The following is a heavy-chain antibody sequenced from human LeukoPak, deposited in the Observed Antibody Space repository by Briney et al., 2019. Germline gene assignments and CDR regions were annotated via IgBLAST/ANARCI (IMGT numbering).Heavy chain of an antibody. CDR2: IIPIFGTA. J-gene: IGHJ4*02. D-gene: IGHD5-12*01. CDR3: ASGSGYDLGGGYFDY. Sequence: SVKVSCKASGGTFSSYAISWVRQAPGQGLEWMGGIIPIFGTANYAQKLQGRVTITTDESTSTAYMELSSLGSEDTAVYYCASGSGYDLGGGYFDYWGQGTLVTVYS. CDR1: GGTFSSYA. V-gene: IGHV1-69*05.